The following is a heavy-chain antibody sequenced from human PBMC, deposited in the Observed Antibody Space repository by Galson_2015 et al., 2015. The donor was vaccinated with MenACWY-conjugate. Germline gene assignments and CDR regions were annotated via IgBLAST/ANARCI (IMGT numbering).Heavy chain of an antibody. Sequence: SLRLSCAASGFTFSSYAMSWVRQAPGKGLEWVSAISGSGGSTYYADSVKGRFTISRDNSKNTLYLQMNSLRAEDTAVYYCAKGRACSGGSCYFYDSWGQGTLVTVSS. CDR2: ISGSGGST. CDR3: AKGRACSGGSCYFYDS. J-gene: IGHJ4*02. D-gene: IGHD2-15*01. V-gene: IGHV3-23*01. CDR1: GFTFSSYA.